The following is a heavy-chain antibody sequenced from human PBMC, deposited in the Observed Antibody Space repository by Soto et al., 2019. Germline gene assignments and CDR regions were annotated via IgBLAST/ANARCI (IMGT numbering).Heavy chain of an antibody. J-gene: IGHJ3*02. CDR1: GGSVSRGGYY. CDR2: IYYNGST. D-gene: IGHD2-21*01. V-gene: IGHV4-30-4*01. Sequence: QEQLQESGPGLVTPSQTLSLTCTISGGSVSRGGYYWNWIRQPPGKGLEWIGYIYYNGSTYCNPSLKSRGSISLDTSKNQFSLKLNFVTAADTAVYYCAREMVMADMRLFDIWGQGTMVTVSS. CDR3: AREMVMADMRLFDI.